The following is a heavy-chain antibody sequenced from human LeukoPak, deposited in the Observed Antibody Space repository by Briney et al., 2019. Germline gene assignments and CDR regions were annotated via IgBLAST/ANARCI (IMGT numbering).Heavy chain of an antibody. D-gene: IGHD3-22*01. CDR3: AREGVVGSGYYYFDY. CDR2: ISSSSSYI. Sequence: GGSLRLSCAASGFTFSSYSMNWVRQAPGKGLEWVSSISSSSSYIYYADSVKGRFTISRDNAKNSLYLQMNSLRAEDTAVYYRAREGVVGSGYYYFDYWGQGTLVTVSS. V-gene: IGHV3-21*01. J-gene: IGHJ4*02. CDR1: GFTFSSYS.